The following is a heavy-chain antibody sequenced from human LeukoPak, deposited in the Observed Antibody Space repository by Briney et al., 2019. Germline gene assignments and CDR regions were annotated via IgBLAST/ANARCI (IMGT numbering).Heavy chain of an antibody. J-gene: IGHJ6*02. CDR3: ARSAAAGSYYYYYGMDV. D-gene: IGHD6-13*01. CDR1: GYTFTSYG. CDR2: IIPIFGTA. V-gene: IGHV1-69*13. Sequence: ASVKVSCKASGYTFTSYGISWVRQAPGQGLEWMGGIIPIFGTANYAQKFQGRVTITADESTSTAYMELSSLRSEDTAVYYCARSAAAGSYYYYYGMDVWGQGTTVTVSS.